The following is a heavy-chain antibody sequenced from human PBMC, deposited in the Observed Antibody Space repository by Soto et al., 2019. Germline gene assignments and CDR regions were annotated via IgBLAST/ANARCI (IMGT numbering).Heavy chain of an antibody. Sequence: EVQLVESGGGLIQPGGSLRLSCEGSGFSVSGNYMSWVRQAPGKGLDWVSVIYSGGSRYYADSVRGRFTISRDESQNTRYLQMNNLRSEDTAVYYCARSMMVRGVLFDLWGRGSLVSVSS. CDR1: GFSVSGNY. V-gene: IGHV3-53*01. J-gene: IGHJ4*02. CDR2: IYSGGSR. CDR3: ARSMMVRGVLFDL. D-gene: IGHD3-10*01.